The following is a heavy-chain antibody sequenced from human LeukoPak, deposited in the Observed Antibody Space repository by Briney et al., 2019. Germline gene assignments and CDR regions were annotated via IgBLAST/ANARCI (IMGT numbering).Heavy chain of an antibody. CDR2: IYYSGST. V-gene: IGHV4-39*01. CDR3: ARHSSGYYLVDY. D-gene: IGHD3-22*01. J-gene: IGHJ4*02. CDR1: GGSISSSSYY. Sequence: PSETLSLTCTVSGGSISSSSYYRGWIRQPPGKGLEWIGSIYYSGSTYYSPSLKSRVTISVDTSKNQFSLKLSSVTAADTAVYYCARHSSGYYLVDYWGQGTLVTVSS.